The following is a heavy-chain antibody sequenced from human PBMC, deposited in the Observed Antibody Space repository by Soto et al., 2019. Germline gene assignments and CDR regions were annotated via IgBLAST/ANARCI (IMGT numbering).Heavy chain of an antibody. CDR2: IYHSGST. J-gene: IGHJ4*02. V-gene: IGHV4-38-2*01. CDR3: ARGRGSGYYALDY. D-gene: IGHD3-22*01. Sequence: PSETLSLTCAVSGYSISSGYYWGWIRQPPGKGLEWIGSIYHSGSTYYNPSLKSRVTISVDTSKNQFPLKLSSVTAADTAVYYCARGRGSGYYALDYWGQGTLVTVSS. CDR1: GYSISSGYY.